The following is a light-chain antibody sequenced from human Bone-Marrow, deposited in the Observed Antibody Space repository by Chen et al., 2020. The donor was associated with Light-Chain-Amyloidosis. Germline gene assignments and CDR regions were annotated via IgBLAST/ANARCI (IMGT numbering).Light chain of an antibody. V-gene: IGLV3-21*02. CDR2: DDS. Sequence: SYVLTQPSSVSVAPGRTATIACGGNNIGSTSVHWYQQTPGQAPLLVVYDDSDRPSGIPERLSGSNYGNTATLTISRVEAGDEADYYCQVWDRSSDRPVFGGGTKLTVL. CDR1: NIGSTS. J-gene: IGLJ3*02. CDR3: QVWDRSSDRPV.